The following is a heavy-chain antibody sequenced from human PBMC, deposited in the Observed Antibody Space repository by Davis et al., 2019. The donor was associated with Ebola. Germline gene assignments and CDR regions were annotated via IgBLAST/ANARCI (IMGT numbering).Heavy chain of an antibody. CDR3: TTWWPIVVVPAAIGKYYFDY. V-gene: IGHV3-15*07. J-gene: IGHJ4*02. D-gene: IGHD2-2*01. CDR2: IKSKTDGGTT. Sequence: GESLKISCAASGFTFSNAWMNWVRQAPGKGLEWVGRIKSKTDGGTTDYAAPVKGRFTISRDDSKNTLYLQMNSLKTEDTAVYYCTTWWPIVVVPAAIGKYYFDYWGQGTLVTVSS. CDR1: GFTFSNAW.